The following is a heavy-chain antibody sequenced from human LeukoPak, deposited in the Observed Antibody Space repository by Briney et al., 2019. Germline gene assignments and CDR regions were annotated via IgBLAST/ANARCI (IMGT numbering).Heavy chain of an antibody. Sequence: SETLSLTCAVYGGSFSGYYWGWIRQPPGKGLEWIGEINHSGSTNYNPSLKSRVTISVDTSKNQFSLKLSSVTAADTAVYYCARSRYCSSTSCSYNWFDPWGQGTLVTVSS. J-gene: IGHJ5*02. CDR1: GGSFSGYY. D-gene: IGHD2-2*01. CDR2: INHSGST. V-gene: IGHV4-34*01. CDR3: ARSRYCSSTSCSYNWFDP.